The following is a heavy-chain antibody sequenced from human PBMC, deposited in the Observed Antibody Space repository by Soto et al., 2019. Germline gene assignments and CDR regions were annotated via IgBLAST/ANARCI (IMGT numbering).Heavy chain of an antibody. J-gene: IGHJ5*02. CDR3: ARPVDSSTWPNWFDP. CDR2: IIPIFGTA. Sequence: SVKVSCKASGGTFSSYAISWVRQAPGQGLEWMGGIIPIFGTANYAQKFQGRVTITADESTSTAYMELSSLRSEDTAVYYCARPVDSSTWPNWFDPWGQGTLVTVSS. V-gene: IGHV1-69*13. D-gene: IGHD6-13*01. CDR1: GGTFSSYA.